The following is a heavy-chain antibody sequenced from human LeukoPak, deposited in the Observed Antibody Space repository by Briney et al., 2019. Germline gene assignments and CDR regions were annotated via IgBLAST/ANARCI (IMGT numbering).Heavy chain of an antibody. D-gene: IGHD2-2*01. CDR3: ARNVSTRDQGWFDP. Sequence: GSSVKVSCKASGGTFSSYAISWVRQAPGQGLEWMGGIIPIFGTANYAQKFQGRVTITADESTSTAYMELRSLRSDDTAVYYCARNVSTRDQGWFDPWGQGSLVTVSS. V-gene: IGHV1-69*01. J-gene: IGHJ5*02. CDR1: GGTFSSYA. CDR2: IIPIFGTA.